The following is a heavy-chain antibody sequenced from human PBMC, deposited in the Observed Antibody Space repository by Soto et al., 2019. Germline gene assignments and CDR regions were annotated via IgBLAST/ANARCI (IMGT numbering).Heavy chain of an antibody. CDR2: IIPIFGTA. CDR1: GGTFSSYA. Sequence: ASVKVSCKASGGTFSSYAISWVRQVPGQGLEWMGGIIPIFGTANYAQKFQGRVTITADESTSTAYMELSSLRSEDTAVYYCARQYCSGGSCYRFDYWGQGTLVTVSS. J-gene: IGHJ4*02. V-gene: IGHV1-69*13. CDR3: ARQYCSGGSCYRFDY. D-gene: IGHD2-15*01.